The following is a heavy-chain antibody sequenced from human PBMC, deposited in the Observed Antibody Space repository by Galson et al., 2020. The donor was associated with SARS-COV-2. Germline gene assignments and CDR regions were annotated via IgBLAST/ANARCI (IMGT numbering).Heavy chain of an antibody. Sequence: SQTLSLTCAVSGYSISSDFYWGWIRQPPGKGLEWIGNIYHSGSTYYNPSLKSRVTISIDKSKNQFSLKLSSLTAADTAVYYCARPSSSGYYSVWYFDLWGRGTLVTVSS. D-gene: IGHD3-22*01. CDR3: ARPSSSGYYSVWYFDL. J-gene: IGHJ2*01. CDR2: IYHSGST. V-gene: IGHV4-38-2*01. CDR1: GYSISSDFY.